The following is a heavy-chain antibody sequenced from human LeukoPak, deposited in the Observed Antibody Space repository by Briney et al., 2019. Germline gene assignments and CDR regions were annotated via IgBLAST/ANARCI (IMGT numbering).Heavy chain of an antibody. CDR3: ARGTYSSSWYLPYYYYYYMDV. CDR2: INPNSGGT. CDR1: GYTFTDYY. D-gene: IGHD6-13*01. J-gene: IGHJ6*03. Sequence: ASVKVSCKASGYTFTDYYMHWVRQAPGQGLEWMGWINPNSGGTNYAQKFQGRVTMTRDTSISTAYMELSRLRSDDTAVYYCARGTYSSSWYLPYYYYYYMDVWGKGTTVTVSS. V-gene: IGHV1-2*02.